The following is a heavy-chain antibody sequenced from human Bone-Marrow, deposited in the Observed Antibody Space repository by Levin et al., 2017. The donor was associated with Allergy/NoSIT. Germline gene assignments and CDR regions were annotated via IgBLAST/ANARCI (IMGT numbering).Heavy chain of an antibody. CDR2: IDYTGTI. J-gene: IGHJ4*02. D-gene: IGHD3-10*01. CDR3: ARGTAWFGVETGLDFDY. V-gene: IGHV4-59*02. Sequence: SETLSLTCNVSGVSVRSFCWSWIRQPPGKGLEWIAYIDYTGTINYNPSLQSRVTISQDMSKSQFSLTLTSVTAADTATYYCARGTAWFGVETGLDFDYWGQGVLVPVSS. CDR1: GVSVRSFC.